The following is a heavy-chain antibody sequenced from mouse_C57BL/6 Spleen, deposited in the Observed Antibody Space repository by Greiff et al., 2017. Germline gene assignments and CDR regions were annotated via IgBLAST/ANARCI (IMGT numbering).Heavy chain of an antibody. D-gene: IGHD1-1*01. J-gene: IGHJ3*01. V-gene: IGHV1-52*01. Sequence: QVQLQQPGAELVRPGSSVKLSCKASGYTFTSYWMHWVKQRPIQGLEWIGNIDPSDSETHYNQKFKDKATLTVDKSSSTAYMQLSSLTSEDSAVYYCARSGSSLAWFAYWDQGTLVTVSA. CDR2: IDPSDSET. CDR1: GYTFTSYW. CDR3: ARSGSSLAWFAY.